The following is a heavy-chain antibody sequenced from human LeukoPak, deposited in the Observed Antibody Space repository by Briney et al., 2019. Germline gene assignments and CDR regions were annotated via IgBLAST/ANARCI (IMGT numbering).Heavy chain of an antibody. CDR3: ARAGELERRLGPPSPGAFDI. Sequence: GGSLRLSCAASGFTFSSYWMSWVRQAPGKGLEWVANIKQDGSEKYYVDSVKGRFTISRDNAKNSLYLQMNSLRAEDTAVYYCARAGELERRLGPPSPGAFDIWGQGTMVTVSS. CDR2: IKQDGSEK. D-gene: IGHD1-1*01. CDR1: GFTFSSYW. V-gene: IGHV3-7*01. J-gene: IGHJ3*02.